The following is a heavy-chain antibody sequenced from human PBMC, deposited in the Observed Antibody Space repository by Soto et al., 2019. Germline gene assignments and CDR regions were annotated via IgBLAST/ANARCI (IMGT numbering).Heavy chain of an antibody. D-gene: IGHD6-13*01. V-gene: IGHV3-30*18. Sequence: GGSLRLSCAASGFTFSSYGMHWVRQAPGKGLEWVTVISYDGSNKYYADSVKGRFTISRDNSKNTPYLQMNSLRAEDTAVYYCAKSFIAAAGKEGYFDYWGQGTLVTVSS. CDR3: AKSFIAAAGKEGYFDY. J-gene: IGHJ4*02. CDR2: ISYDGSNK. CDR1: GFTFSSYG.